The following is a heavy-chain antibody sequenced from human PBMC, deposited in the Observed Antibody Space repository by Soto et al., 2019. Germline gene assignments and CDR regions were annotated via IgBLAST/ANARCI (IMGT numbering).Heavy chain of an antibody. V-gene: IGHV3-30*18. J-gene: IGHJ6*02. D-gene: IGHD6-13*01. CDR3: AKSREQQLVRHGLDV. Sequence: QVQLVESGGGVVLPGGSLRLSCAASGFTFSSYAVHWVRQAPAKGLEWVAAISHDGNKKDSLEGRFTISRDNSKNTLNLQMNSLRPEDTAMYYCAKSREQQLVRHGLDVWGQGTTVTVS. CDR1: GFTFSSYA. CDR2: ISHDGNKK.